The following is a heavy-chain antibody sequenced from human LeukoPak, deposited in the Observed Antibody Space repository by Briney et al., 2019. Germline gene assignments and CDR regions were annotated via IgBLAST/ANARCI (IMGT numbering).Heavy chain of an antibody. V-gene: IGHV4-59*01. D-gene: IGHD5-18*01. Sequence: SETLSLTCTVSGGSISSYYWSWIRQPPGKGLEWIGYIYYSGSTNYNPSLKSRVTISVDTSKNQFSLRLSSVTAADTAVYYCASVDTAMVLDYWGQGTLVTVSS. CDR3: ASVDTAMVLDY. CDR1: GGSISSYY. CDR2: IYYSGST. J-gene: IGHJ4*02.